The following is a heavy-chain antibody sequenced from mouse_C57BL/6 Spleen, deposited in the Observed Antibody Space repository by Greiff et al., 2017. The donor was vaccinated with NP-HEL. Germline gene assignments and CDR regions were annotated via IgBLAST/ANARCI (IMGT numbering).Heavy chain of an antibody. Sequence: EVQLQQSGAELVRPGASVKLSCTASGFNIKDYYMHWVKQRPEQGLEWIGRIDPEDGDTEYAPKFQGKATMTADTSSNTAYLQLSSLTSEDTAVYYGTPIYSHRSYAMDYWGQGTSVTVSS. V-gene: IGHV14-1*01. CDR3: TPIYSHRSYAMDY. J-gene: IGHJ4*01. CDR2: IDPEDGDT. CDR1: GFNIKDYY. D-gene: IGHD2-1*01.